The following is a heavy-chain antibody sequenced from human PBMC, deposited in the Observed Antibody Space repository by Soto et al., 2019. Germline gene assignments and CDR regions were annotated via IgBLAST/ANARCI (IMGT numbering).Heavy chain of an antibody. D-gene: IGHD2-2*01. CDR1: GYTFTSYY. V-gene: IGHV1-46*01. CDR3: ARYFSNGGGIDY. J-gene: IGHJ4*02. Sequence: QVQLVQSGAEVKKPGASVKVSCKASGYTFTSYYMHWVRQAPGQGLEWMGIIDPSGGSTSYAQKFQGRVTMTRDTSTSTVYMELSSLRSEDTAVYYCARYFSNGGGIDYWGQGTLVTVSS. CDR2: IDPSGGST.